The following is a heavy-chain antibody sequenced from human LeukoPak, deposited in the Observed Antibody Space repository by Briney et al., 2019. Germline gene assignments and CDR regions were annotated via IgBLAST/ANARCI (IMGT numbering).Heavy chain of an antibody. CDR2: MNPNSGNT. CDR1: GYTFTSYD. CDR3: ARAFLYYDFWSGYYGYYYYMDV. J-gene: IGHJ6*03. D-gene: IGHD3-3*01. Sequence: ASVKVSCKASGYTFTSYDINWVRQATGQGLEWMGWMNPNSGNTGYAQKFQGRVTITRNTSISTAYMELSSLRSEDTAVYYCARAFLYYDFWSGYYGYYYYMDVWGKGTTVTVSS. V-gene: IGHV1-8*03.